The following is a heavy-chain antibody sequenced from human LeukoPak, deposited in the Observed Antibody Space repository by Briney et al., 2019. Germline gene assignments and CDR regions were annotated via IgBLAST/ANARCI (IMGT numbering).Heavy chain of an antibody. D-gene: IGHD2-2*01. CDR3: AREVPAAMNDFDY. J-gene: IGHJ4*02. CDR1: GGSFSGYY. Sequence: SETLSLTCAVYGGSFSGYYWSWIRQPPGKGLEWIGEINHSGSTNYNPSLKSRVTISVDTSKNQFSLKLTSVIAADTAVYYCAREVPAAMNDFDYWGQGTLVTVSS. CDR2: INHSGST. V-gene: IGHV4-34*01.